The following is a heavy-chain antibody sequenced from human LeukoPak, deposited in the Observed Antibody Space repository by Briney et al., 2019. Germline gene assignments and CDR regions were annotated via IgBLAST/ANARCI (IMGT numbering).Heavy chain of an antibody. CDR2: INPNSGGT. CDR3: AREFWSGYYTGAPLY. J-gene: IGHJ4*02. CDR1: GYTFTGYY. D-gene: IGHD3-3*01. Sequence: GASVTVTCKASGYTFTGYYMHWVRQPPGQGLEWMGWINPNSGGTNYAQKFQGRVTMTRDTSISTAYMELSRLRSDDTAVYYCAREFWSGYYTGAPLYWGQGTLVTVSS. V-gene: IGHV1-2*02.